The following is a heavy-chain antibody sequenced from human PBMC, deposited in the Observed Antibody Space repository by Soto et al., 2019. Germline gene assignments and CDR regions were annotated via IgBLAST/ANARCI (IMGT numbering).Heavy chain of an antibody. Sequence: GSLRLSCAASGFTFTTYWMSWVRQAPGKGLEWVANIKQDGSEKYYVDSVKGRFTISRDNTKKSLYLQMNSLRAEDTAVYYCASRYLEYCSSASCSAPYDYWGQGTPVTVSS. CDR2: IKQDGSEK. V-gene: IGHV3-7*05. J-gene: IGHJ4*02. D-gene: IGHD2-2*01. CDR3: ASRYLEYCSSASCSAPYDY. CDR1: GFTFTTYW.